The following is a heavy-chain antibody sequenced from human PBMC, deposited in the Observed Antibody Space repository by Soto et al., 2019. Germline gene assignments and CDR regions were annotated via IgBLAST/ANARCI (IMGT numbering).Heavy chain of an antibody. CDR1: GFTFSSYG. CDR2: IWYDGSNK. V-gene: IGHV3-33*01. J-gene: IGHJ3*02. CDR3: ARDEVIEDCSSTSCYDAFDI. D-gene: IGHD2-2*01. Sequence: GGSLRLSCAASGFTFSSYGMHWVRQAPGKGLEWVAVIWYDGSNKYYADSVKGRFTISRDNSKNTLYLQMNSLRAEDTAVYYCARDEVIEDCSSTSCYDAFDIWGQGTMVTVSS.